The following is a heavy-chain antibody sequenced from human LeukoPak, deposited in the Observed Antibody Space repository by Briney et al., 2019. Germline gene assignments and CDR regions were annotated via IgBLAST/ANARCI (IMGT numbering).Heavy chain of an antibody. CDR2: IYYSGST. J-gene: IGHJ4*02. Sequence: PSETLSLTCTVSGGSISSGDYYWSWIRQPPGKGLEWIGYIYYSGSTYYNPSLKSRATISVDTSKNQFSLKLSSVTAADTAVYYCARGVHYDFWSGADFDYWGQGTLVTVSS. CDR3: ARGVHYDFWSGADFDY. CDR1: GGSISSGDYY. D-gene: IGHD3-3*01. V-gene: IGHV4-30-4*01.